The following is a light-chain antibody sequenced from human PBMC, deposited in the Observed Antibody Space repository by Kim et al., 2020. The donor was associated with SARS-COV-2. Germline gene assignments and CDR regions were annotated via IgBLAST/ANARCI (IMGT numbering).Light chain of an antibody. CDR1: QSVSSN. J-gene: IGKJ1*01. Sequence: EIVMTQSPATLSVSPGERATLSCRASQSVSSNLAWLHQKPGQAPRLLIYGASTRATGIPARFSGSGSGTEFTLTISSLQSEDFAVYYCQQYNNWPRTFGQGTKVDIK. CDR3: QQYNNWPRT. V-gene: IGKV3-15*01. CDR2: GAS.